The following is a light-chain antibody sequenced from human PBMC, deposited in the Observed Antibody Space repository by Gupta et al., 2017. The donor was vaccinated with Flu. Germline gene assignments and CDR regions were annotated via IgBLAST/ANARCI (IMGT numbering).Light chain of an antibody. CDR2: MAS. V-gene: IGKV1-5*03. CDR3: QQYDTYLAT. Sequence: PSPLTASVGDRVTITCRASQSTRDWLAWYQQKPGKAPNLLIYMASTLESGVPSRFSGSGYGTEFTLTISSLHPDDFATYYCQQYDTYLATFGQGTKLEIK. CDR1: QSTRDW. J-gene: IGKJ2*01.